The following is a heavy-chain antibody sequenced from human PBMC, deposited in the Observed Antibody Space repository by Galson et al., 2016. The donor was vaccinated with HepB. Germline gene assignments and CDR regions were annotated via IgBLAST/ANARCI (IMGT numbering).Heavy chain of an antibody. V-gene: IGHV3-30-3*01. CDR2: ISVDGGIK. Sequence: SLRLSCAASGFTFSNYAMHWVRQAPGKGLEWVAIISVDGGIKHYADSVKGRFTISRDNSKNTLYLQMDTLRVEDTAVYYCARDLSGGGLDYWGQGTLATVSS. CDR3: ARDLSGGGLDY. J-gene: IGHJ4*02. D-gene: IGHD3-10*01. CDR1: GFTFSNYA.